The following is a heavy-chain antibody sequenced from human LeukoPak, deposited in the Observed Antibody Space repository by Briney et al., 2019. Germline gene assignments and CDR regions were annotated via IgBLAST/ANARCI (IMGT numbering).Heavy chain of an antibody. CDR3: ARDQELLRLGY. Sequence: PSETLSLTCTVSGGSISSSSYYWGWIRQPPGKGLEWIGSIYYSGSTYYNPSLKSRVTISVDTSKNQFSLKLSSVTAADTAVYYCARDQELLRLGYWGQGTLVTVSS. D-gene: IGHD1-26*01. V-gene: IGHV4-39*07. CDR1: GGSISSSSYY. CDR2: IYYSGST. J-gene: IGHJ4*02.